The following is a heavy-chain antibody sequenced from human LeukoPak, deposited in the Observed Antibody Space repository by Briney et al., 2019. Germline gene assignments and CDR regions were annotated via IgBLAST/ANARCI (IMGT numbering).Heavy chain of an antibody. J-gene: IGHJ4*02. CDR2: INHSGST. CDR1: GGSFSGYY. D-gene: IGHD2-2*01. V-gene: IGHV4-34*01. Sequence: SETLSLTCAVYGGSFSGYYWSWIRQPPGKGLEWIGEINHSGSTNYNPSLKSQVTISVDTSKNQFSLKLSSVTAADTAVYYCARVRSIVVVPANTRFDYWGQGTLVTVSS. CDR3: ARVRSIVVVPANTRFDY.